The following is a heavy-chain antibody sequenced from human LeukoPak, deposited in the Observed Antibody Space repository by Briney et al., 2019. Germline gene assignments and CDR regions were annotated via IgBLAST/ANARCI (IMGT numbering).Heavy chain of an antibody. V-gene: IGHV1-46*01. CDR3: AREDVVLVDAVRYYYYGMDV. CDR1: GYNFISYY. J-gene: IGHJ6*02. Sequence: ASVKVSCKASGYNFISYYMHWVRQAPGQRLEWMGIINPSGGSTSYAQKFQDRVTMTRDTSTGTVYMELSSLKSEDTAVYYCAREDVVLVDAVRYYYYGMDVWGQGTTVTVSS. CDR2: INPSGGST. D-gene: IGHD2-8*01.